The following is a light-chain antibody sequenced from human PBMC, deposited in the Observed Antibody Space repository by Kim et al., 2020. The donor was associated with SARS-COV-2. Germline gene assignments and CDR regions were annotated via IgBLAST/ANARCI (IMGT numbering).Light chain of an antibody. Sequence: QSALTQPASVSGSPGQSFTISCTGTSSDVGSYNLVSWYQHHPGKVPKLMIYEVSKLPSGVSNRFSCSKSGNTASLTISGLQAEDEADYYCCSYAGSSIFVVFGGGTQLTVL. CDR3: CSYAGSSIFVV. CDR2: EVS. V-gene: IGLV2-23*02. CDR1: SSDVGSYNL. J-gene: IGLJ2*01.